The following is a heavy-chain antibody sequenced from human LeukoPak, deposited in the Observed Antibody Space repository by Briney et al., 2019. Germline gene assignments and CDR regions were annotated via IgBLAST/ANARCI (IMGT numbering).Heavy chain of an antibody. J-gene: IGHJ5*02. Sequence: GASVKVSCKASGGTFSSYAISWVRQAPGQGLEWMGGIIPIFDTSNYAQKFQGRVTFTSDDSTSTAYIELSSLRSEDTAVYYCARLKRGIGAAGTSLRGWFDPWGQGTLVTVSS. CDR1: GGTFSSYA. CDR2: IIPIFDTS. CDR3: ARLKRGIGAAGTSLRGWFDP. V-gene: IGHV1-69*13. D-gene: IGHD6-13*01.